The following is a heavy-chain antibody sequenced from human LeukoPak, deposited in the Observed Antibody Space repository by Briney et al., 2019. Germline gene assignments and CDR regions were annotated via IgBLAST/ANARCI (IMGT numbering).Heavy chain of an antibody. Sequence: PGGSLRLSCAASGFTFSSYGVHWVRQAPGKGLEWVAVISYDGSNKYYADSVKGRFTISRDNTKNTLYLQMNSLRAEDTAVYYCAKDHSSSWSIDYWGQGTLVTVSS. CDR2: ISYDGSNK. CDR3: AKDHSSSWSIDY. V-gene: IGHV3-30*18. J-gene: IGHJ4*02. D-gene: IGHD6-13*01. CDR1: GFTFSSYG.